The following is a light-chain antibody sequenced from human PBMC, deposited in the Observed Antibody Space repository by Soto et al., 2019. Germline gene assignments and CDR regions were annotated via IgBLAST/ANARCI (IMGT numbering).Light chain of an antibody. J-gene: IGKJ2*01. V-gene: IGKV1-6*01. CDR2: AAS. CDR3: LQDYNYPYT. Sequence: AIQMTQSPSSLSASVGYRVTITCRASQDIRTDVAWYQQKPGKAPKLLIYAASSLQSGVSSRFSGSGSGTDFTLTISSLQPEDFATYFCLQDYNYPYTFGQGTKVDIK. CDR1: QDIRTD.